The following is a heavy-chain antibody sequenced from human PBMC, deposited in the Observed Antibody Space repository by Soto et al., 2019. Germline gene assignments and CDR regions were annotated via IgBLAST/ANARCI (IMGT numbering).Heavy chain of an antibody. CDR2: ISYDGSNK. V-gene: IGHV3-30-3*01. D-gene: IGHD6-19*01. Sequence: PGGSLRLSCAASGFTFSSYAMHWVRQAPGKGLEWVAVISYDGSNKYYADSVKGRFTISRDNYKNTLYLQMNSLRAEDTAVYYCARDGLPGRQWLVRNPGWFDTWGQGTLVTVSP. CDR1: GFTFSSYA. CDR3: ARDGLPGRQWLVRNPGWFDT. J-gene: IGHJ5*02.